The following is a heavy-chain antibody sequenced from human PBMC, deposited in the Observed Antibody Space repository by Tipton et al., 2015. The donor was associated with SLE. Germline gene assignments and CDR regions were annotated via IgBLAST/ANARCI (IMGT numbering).Heavy chain of an antibody. V-gene: IGHV4-39*07. J-gene: IGHJ4*02. CDR3: ARGISSGWWNY. Sequence: TLSLTCIVSGDSISSSTYYWGWIRQPPGKGLEWVGTVYYTGNTFYNPSVKSRVTISVDTSKNQFSLKLSSVTAADTAVYYCARGISSGWWNYWGQGNLVTVSS. CDR1: GDSISSSTYY. D-gene: IGHD6-19*01. CDR2: VYYTGNT.